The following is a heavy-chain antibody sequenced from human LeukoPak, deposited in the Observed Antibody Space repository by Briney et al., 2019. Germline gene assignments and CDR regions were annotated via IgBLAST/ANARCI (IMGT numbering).Heavy chain of an antibody. CDR2: MSDKGRST. CDR3: AKDLAGTTSFDY. V-gene: IGHV3-23*01. Sequence: GGSLRLSCGASGFTFSSNAMYWVRQAPGKGLEWVSAMSDKGRSTYYADSVKGRFTISRDKSKNTLYLQMSSLRAEDTAVYYCAKDLAGTTSFDYWGQGTLVTVSS. CDR1: GFTFSSNA. D-gene: IGHD1-7*01. J-gene: IGHJ4*02.